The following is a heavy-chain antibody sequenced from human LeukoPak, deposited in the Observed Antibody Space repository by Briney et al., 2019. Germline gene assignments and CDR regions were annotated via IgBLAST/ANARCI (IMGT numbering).Heavy chain of an antibody. CDR2: IIPILGTP. CDR1: GGTFASLA. V-gene: IGHV1-69*01. D-gene: IGHD2-15*01. CDR3: ATSNQDIGAVYFDH. Sequence: ASSVKVSCKASGGTFASLAVNWVRQAPGHGLEWMGGIIPILGTPKFAQKFQGRLKITADESTSTVEVEVSSLRFEDTAVYYCATSNQDIGAVYFDHWGQGSLVTVAS. J-gene: IGHJ4*02.